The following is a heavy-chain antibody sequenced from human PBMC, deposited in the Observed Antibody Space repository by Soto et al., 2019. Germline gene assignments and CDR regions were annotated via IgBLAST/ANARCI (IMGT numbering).Heavy chain of an antibody. J-gene: IGHJ3*02. CDR2: ISSSSSTI. Sequence: GWSLRLSCAASGFTFSSYSMNWVRQAPGKGLEWVSYISSSSSTIYYADSVKGRFTISRDNAKNSLYLQMNSLRDEDTAVYYCARDPYCGGDCYAFDIWGQGTMVTVSS. CDR1: GFTFSSYS. V-gene: IGHV3-48*02. D-gene: IGHD2-21*02. CDR3: ARDPYCGGDCYAFDI.